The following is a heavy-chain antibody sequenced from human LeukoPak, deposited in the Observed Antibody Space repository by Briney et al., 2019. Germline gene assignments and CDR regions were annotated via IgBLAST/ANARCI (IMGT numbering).Heavy chain of an antibody. CDR3: ARAGRWELHFAFDI. V-gene: IGHV3-30-3*01. D-gene: IGHD1-26*01. Sequence: GRSLRLSCAASGFTFSSYAMHWVRQAPGKGLEWVAFISYDGSNKYYADSVKGRFTISRDNSKNTLYLQMNSLRAEDTAVYYCARAGRWELHFAFDIWGQGTMVTVSS. CDR2: ISYDGSNK. CDR1: GFTFSSYA. J-gene: IGHJ3*02.